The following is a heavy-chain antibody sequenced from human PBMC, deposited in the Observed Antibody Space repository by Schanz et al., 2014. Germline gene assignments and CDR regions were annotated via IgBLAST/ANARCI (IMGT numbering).Heavy chain of an antibody. J-gene: IGHJ3*02. D-gene: IGHD7-27*01. Sequence: EVQLVESGGGLVKPGGSLRLSCAASGFTFSSNGMNWVRQAPGKGLEWVSYISSSSSYIYYADSMKGRFTISRDNAKNSLYLQMNSLRGEDTAVYYCARENLNWEAFDIWGQGTMVTVSS. CDR3: ARENLNWEAFDI. CDR1: GFTFSSNG. CDR2: ISSSSSYI. V-gene: IGHV3-21*04.